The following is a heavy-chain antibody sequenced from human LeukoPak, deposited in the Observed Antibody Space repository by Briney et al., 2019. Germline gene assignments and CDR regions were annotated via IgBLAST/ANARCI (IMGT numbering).Heavy chain of an antibody. Sequence: GGSLGLSCAASGFTVSTSYMSWVRQPPGKGLEWVSIIYGGGGTYYADSVKGRFTISRDNSENTLYLQMNSLRAEDTAVYYCARDPPGAVAGTLMYWGQGTLVTVSS. J-gene: IGHJ4*02. CDR2: IYGGGGT. D-gene: IGHD6-19*01. CDR3: ARDPPGAVAGTLMY. V-gene: IGHV3-66*01. CDR1: GFTVSTSY.